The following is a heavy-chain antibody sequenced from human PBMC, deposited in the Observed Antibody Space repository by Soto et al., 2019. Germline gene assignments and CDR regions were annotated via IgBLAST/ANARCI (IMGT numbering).Heavy chain of an antibody. CDR2: IYYSGST. CDR1: GGSISSSSYY. V-gene: IGHV4-39*01. Sequence: SEILSLTCTVSGGSISSSSYYWGWIRQPPGKGLEWIGSIYYSGSTYYNPSLKSRVTISVDTSKNQFSLKLSSVTAADTAVYYCARYGFGELLYSWFDPWGQGTLVTVSS. J-gene: IGHJ5*02. D-gene: IGHD3-10*01. CDR3: ARYGFGELLYSWFDP.